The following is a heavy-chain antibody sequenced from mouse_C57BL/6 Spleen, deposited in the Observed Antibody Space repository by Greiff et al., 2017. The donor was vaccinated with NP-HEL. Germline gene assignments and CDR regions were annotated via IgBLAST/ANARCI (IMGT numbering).Heavy chain of an antibody. D-gene: IGHD2-2*01. CDR1: GFNIKDDY. Sequence: EVQLQQSGAELVRPGASVKLSCTASGFNIKDDYMHWVKQRPEQGLEWIGWIDPENGDTEYASKFQGKATITADTSSNTAYLQLSSLTSEDTAVYYCTTEVTGGGAMDYWGQGTSVTVSS. V-gene: IGHV14-4*01. CDR3: TTEVTGGGAMDY. J-gene: IGHJ4*01. CDR2: IDPENGDT.